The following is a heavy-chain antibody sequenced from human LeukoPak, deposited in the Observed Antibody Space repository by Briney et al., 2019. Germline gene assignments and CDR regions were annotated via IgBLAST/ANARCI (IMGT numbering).Heavy chain of an antibody. D-gene: IGHD6-19*01. V-gene: IGHV3-23*01. Sequence: PGGSLRLSCAASGFTFSNYAMRWVRQAPGKGLEWVSGISGSGDSTYYADSVKGRFTISRDNSKNTLYLQMNSLRAEDTAVYFCARAEKQWLGSGAFDIWGQGIMVTVSS. CDR3: ARAEKQWLGSGAFDI. CDR2: ISGSGDST. CDR1: GFTFSNYA. J-gene: IGHJ3*02.